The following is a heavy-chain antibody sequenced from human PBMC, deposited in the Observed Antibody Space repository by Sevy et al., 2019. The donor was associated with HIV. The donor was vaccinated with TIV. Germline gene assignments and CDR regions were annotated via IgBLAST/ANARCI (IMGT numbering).Heavy chain of an antibody. CDR3: AGELEPAAPMDV. CDR1: GGSISSYY. V-gene: IGHV4-59*01. CDR2: IYYSGST. D-gene: IGHD2-2*01. Sequence: SETLSLTCTVSGGSISSYYWSWIRQPPGKGLEWIGYIYYSGSTNYNPSLKSRVTISVDTSKNQLSLRLISVTAADTAVYYCAGELEPAAPMDVWGQGTTVTVSS. J-gene: IGHJ6*02.